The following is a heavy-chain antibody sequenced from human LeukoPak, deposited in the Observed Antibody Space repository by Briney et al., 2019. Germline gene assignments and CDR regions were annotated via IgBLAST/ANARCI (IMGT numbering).Heavy chain of an antibody. CDR3: ITFSMIVVVITD. J-gene: IGHJ4*02. CDR1: GFTFSNAL. V-gene: IGHV3-15*01. D-gene: IGHD3-22*01. Sequence: GGSLRLSCVASGFTFSNALMSWVRQAPGKGLEWVGRIKSKTDGGTTDYAAPVKGRFTISRDDSKNTLYLQMNSLKTEDTAVYYCITFSMIVVVITDWGQGTPVTVSS. CDR2: IKSKTDGGTT.